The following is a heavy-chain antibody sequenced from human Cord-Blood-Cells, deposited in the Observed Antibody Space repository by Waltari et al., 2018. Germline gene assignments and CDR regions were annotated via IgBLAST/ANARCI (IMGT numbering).Heavy chain of an antibody. J-gene: IGHJ4*02. D-gene: IGHD3-3*02. V-gene: IGHV1-2*02. CDR2: INPNSGGT. CDR3: ARRSGGHCWSGSYFDY. Sequence: QVQLVQSGAEVKKPGASVKVSCKASGYTFTGYYMHWVRQAPGQGLEWMGWINPNSGGTNYAQKFQGRVTMTRDTSISTAYMRLSRLRSDDTDVYYGARRSGGHCWSGSYFDYWGQGTLVTVSS. CDR1: GYTFTGYY.